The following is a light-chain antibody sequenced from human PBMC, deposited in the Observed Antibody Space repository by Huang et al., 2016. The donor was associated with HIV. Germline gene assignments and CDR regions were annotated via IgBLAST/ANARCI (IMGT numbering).Light chain of an antibody. Sequence: ERVMTQSPATLSVAPGERVTLSCRASHSVSSNLAWYQQKPGQAPRLLIHGASTRAIDIPARCSGSGSGTEFNLAISSLQSEDSGVYICQQYDNWPLTFGQGTRLEIK. J-gene: IGKJ5*01. CDR3: QQYDNWPLT. CDR2: GAS. V-gene: IGKV3-15*01. CDR1: HSVSSN.